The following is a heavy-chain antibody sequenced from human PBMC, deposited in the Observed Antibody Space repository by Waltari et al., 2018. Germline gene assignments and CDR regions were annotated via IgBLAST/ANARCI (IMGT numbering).Heavy chain of an antibody. J-gene: IGHJ4*02. CDR3: ARGAYYDILTGYYQFDY. D-gene: IGHD3-9*01. CDR1: GYSISSGYY. Sequence: QVQLQESGPGLVKPSETLSLTCAVSGYSISSGYYWGWIRQPPGKGLEWIGSIYHSGSTYYNPSLKSRVTISVDTSKNQFSLKLSSVTAADTAVYYCARGAYYDILTGYYQFDYWGQGTLVTVSS. V-gene: IGHV4-38-2*01. CDR2: IYHSGST.